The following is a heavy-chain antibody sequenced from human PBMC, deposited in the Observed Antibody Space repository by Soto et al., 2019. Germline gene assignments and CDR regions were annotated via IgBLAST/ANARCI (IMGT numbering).Heavy chain of an antibody. Sequence: SETLSLTCAVSGGSISGGGFSWSWIRQPPGKGLEWIGYILHTGGTQYNPSLKSRVSMSVDKSKNQFSLHLTSVAAADTAVYYCARLQFGEGFDYWGQGALVTVSS. V-gene: IGHV4-30-2*01. CDR3: ARLQFGEGFDY. CDR1: GGSISGGGFS. J-gene: IGHJ4*02. D-gene: IGHD3-10*01. CDR2: ILHTGGT.